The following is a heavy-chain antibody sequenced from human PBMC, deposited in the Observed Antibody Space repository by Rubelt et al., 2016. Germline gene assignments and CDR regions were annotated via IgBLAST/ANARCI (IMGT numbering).Heavy chain of an antibody. Sequence: QLQLRESGPGLVKPSETLSLTCAVYGGSFSGYYWSWIRQPPGKGLDWIGYIYYTGFTNFNPSLKSRVTISLDTSKNQFSLKLSSVTAADTAVYYCARNLDQLALYFDYWGQGTLVSVSS. J-gene: IGHJ4*02. CDR1: GGSFSGYY. CDR2: IYYTGFT. D-gene: IGHD2-2*01. V-gene: IGHV4-59*01. CDR3: ARNLDQLALYFDY.